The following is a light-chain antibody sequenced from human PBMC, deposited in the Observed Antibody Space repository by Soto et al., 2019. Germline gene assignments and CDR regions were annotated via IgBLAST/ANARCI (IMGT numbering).Light chain of an antibody. Sequence: EIVLTQSPGTLSLSPGERATLSCRASQIVTSSYLAWYQQKPGQAPRLHIYGASSRATGIPDRFSGSGSGTDFTLTISRLEPEDFAVYYCQQYGRSPAFGGGTKVEIK. V-gene: IGKV3-20*01. J-gene: IGKJ4*01. CDR3: QQYGRSPA. CDR1: QIVTSSY. CDR2: GAS.